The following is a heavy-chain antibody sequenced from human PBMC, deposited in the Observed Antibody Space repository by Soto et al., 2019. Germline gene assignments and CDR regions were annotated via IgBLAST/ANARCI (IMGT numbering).Heavy chain of an antibody. Sequence: PGGSLRLSCAASGFIFSNAWMNWVRQAPGKGLEWVGRIKSKTDGGTTDYAAPVKGRFTISRDDSKNTLYLQMNSLKTEDTAVYYCTTSAPAAALYYYGMDVWGQGTTVTVS. CDR1: GFIFSNAW. V-gene: IGHV3-15*07. CDR2: IKSKTDGGTT. D-gene: IGHD2-2*01. J-gene: IGHJ6*02. CDR3: TTSAPAAALYYYGMDV.